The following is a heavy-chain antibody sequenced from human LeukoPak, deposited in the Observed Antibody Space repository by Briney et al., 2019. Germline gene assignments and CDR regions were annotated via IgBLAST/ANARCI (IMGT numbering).Heavy chain of an antibody. Sequence: SETLSLTCAVYGGSFSGYYWSWIRQPPGKGLEWIGEINHSGSTNCNPSLKSRVTISVDTSKNQFSLKLSSVTAADTAVYYCARDVGYCSSTSCYAGILDYWGQGTLVTVSS. CDR2: INHSGST. D-gene: IGHD2-2*01. CDR1: GGSFSGYY. CDR3: ARDVGYCSSTSCYAGILDY. J-gene: IGHJ4*02. V-gene: IGHV4-34*01.